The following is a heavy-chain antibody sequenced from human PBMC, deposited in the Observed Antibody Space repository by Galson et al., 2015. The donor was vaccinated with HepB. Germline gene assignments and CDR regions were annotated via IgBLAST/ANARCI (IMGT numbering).Heavy chain of an antibody. V-gene: IGHV4-4*07. CDR3: ARRSTGARRWFDP. CDR1: GGSISSYY. D-gene: IGHD7-27*01. CDR2: IFTSGYT. J-gene: IGHJ5*02. Sequence: EMLALTCTVAGGSISSYYWSWSRPPAGKGLEWIGRIFTSGYTNYNPYVQSRVTMSLDTSKNQFSLNLSSVSAADTAVYYCARRSTGARRWFDPWGHGTLVAVSS.